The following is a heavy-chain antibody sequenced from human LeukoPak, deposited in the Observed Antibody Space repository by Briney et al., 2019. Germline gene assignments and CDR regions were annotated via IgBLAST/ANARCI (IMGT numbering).Heavy chain of an antibody. CDR1: GFIFNNYG. V-gene: IGHV3-23*01. Sequence: PGGSLRLSCAASGFIFNNYGLIWVRQAPGKGLEWVSAISNDGGGTMYADFVKGRFTISRDNSKNTLFLQTNSLRAEDTALYYCAKGSSGYFVDLWGQGTLVTVSS. CDR2: ISNDGGGT. CDR3: AKGSSGYFVDL. J-gene: IGHJ5*02. D-gene: IGHD3-22*01.